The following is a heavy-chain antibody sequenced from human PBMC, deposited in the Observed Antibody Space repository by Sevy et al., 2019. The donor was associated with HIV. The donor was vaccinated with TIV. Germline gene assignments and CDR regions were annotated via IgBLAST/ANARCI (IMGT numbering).Heavy chain of an antibody. V-gene: IGHV3-23*01. J-gene: IGHJ4*02. D-gene: IGHD3-22*01. CDR3: AKGGSTSGYYLNYFAY. Sequence: GGSLRLSCVASGFTFNNYAMTWVRQAPGKGLEWVSAVSGGGDTTYYADSVKGRFTISRDNSKNTLYLQMNSLRAEDTPVYYCAKGGSTSGYYLNYFAYWGQGTLVTVSS. CDR2: VSGGGDTT. CDR1: GFTFNNYA.